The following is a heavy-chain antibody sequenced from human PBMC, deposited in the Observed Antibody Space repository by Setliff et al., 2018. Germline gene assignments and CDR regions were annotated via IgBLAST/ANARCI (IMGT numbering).Heavy chain of an antibody. CDR3: ASRNSDGGPEYFQH. CDR1: GGSINNHY. D-gene: IGHD1-26*01. CDR2: VYSNVGT. J-gene: IGHJ1*01. Sequence: PSETLSLTCTVSGGSINNHYWSWIRQPAGKGLEWIGRVYSNVGTNFNPSLKSRVTMSVDASKNQISLKLMSVTAADTAVYYCASRNSDGGPEYFQHWGQGALVTVSS. V-gene: IGHV4-4*07.